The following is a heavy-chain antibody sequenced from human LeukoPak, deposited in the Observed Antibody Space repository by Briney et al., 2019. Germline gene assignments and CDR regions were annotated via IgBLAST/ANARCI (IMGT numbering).Heavy chain of an antibody. D-gene: IGHD3-10*01. J-gene: IGHJ4*02. CDR1: GGSFSGYY. V-gene: IGHV4-34*01. CDR2: INHSGST. CDR3: ARKYYYGSGGNFDY. Sequence: SSETLSLTCAVYGGSFSGYYWSWIRQPPGKGLEWIGEINHSGSTNYNPSLKSRVTISVDTSKNQFSLKLSSVTAADTALYYCARKYYYGSGGNFDYWGQGTLVTVSS.